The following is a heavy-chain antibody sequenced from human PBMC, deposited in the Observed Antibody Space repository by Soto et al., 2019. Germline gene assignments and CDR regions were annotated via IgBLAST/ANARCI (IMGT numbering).Heavy chain of an antibody. CDR2: IYYDGST. V-gene: IGHV4-39*02. D-gene: IGHD2-15*01. Sequence: QLHLQESGPGLVKPSETLSLTCTVSGGSINSNNYYWAWIRQPPGKGLAWIASIYYDGSTYYNSFLKSRVSISVDTSKNHFSLKLRSATAADTAVYYCAKVVVAATRHTDFDSWGQGTLVTVSS. CDR1: GGSINSNNYY. J-gene: IGHJ4*02. CDR3: AKVVVAATRHTDFDS.